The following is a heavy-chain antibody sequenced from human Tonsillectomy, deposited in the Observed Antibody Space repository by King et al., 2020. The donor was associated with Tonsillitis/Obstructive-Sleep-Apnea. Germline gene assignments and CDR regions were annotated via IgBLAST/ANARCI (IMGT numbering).Heavy chain of an antibody. D-gene: IGHD3-22*01. CDR1: GGSISSYY. CDR2: IYYSGST. CDR3: ARVGSSGYYLLGYGMDV. Sequence: VQLQESGPGLVKPSETLSLTCTVSGGSISSYYWSWIRQPPGKGLEWIGYIYYSGSTNYNPSLKSRVTISVDTSKNQFSLKLSSVTAADTAVYYCARVGSSGYYLLGYGMDVWGQGTTVTVSS. J-gene: IGHJ6*02. V-gene: IGHV4-59*01.